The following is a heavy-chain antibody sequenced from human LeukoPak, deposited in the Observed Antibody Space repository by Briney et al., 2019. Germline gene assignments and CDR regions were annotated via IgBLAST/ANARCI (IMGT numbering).Heavy chain of an antibody. Sequence: PGGSLRLSCAASGFTFSNYDMHWVRQAAGRGLEWVSATGSAGDTYYSDSVKGRFTVTRENAKNSLYLQMNNLRAGDTAVYYCARGDGRDYSDCPFDIWGQGTMITVSS. CDR2: TGSAGDT. V-gene: IGHV3-13*01. CDR3: ARGDGRDYSDCPFDI. D-gene: IGHD2-21*02. J-gene: IGHJ3*02. CDR1: GFTFSNYD.